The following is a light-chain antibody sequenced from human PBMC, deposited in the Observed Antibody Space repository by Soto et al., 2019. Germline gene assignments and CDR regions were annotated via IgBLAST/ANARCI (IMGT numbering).Light chain of an antibody. V-gene: IGKV1-39*01. J-gene: IGKJ4*01. Sequence: DIQMTQSPSSLSACVGDIVTITCRASQNIDNYLNWDQQKPGEAPKLLISAASNMQTGVPSRLSGSRSGTDFSLTISGLQPEDFATYFFQQSYTNPLIFGGGTKVDSK. CDR2: AAS. CDR1: QNIDNY. CDR3: QQSYTNPLI.